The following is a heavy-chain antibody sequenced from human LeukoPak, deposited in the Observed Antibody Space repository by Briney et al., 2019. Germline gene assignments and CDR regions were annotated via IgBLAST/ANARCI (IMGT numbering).Heavy chain of an antibody. D-gene: IGHD1-26*01. CDR1: GYILTISY. Sequence: ASVKVSCKASGYILTISYIHWVRQAPGQGLERMGIINPSGGSTSYAQKFQVRVPMTRDPSTSTVYMELSRLRFKDTAVYLCARDRGLVPATFGTDSWGQGTLVTVSS. CDR2: INPSGGST. V-gene: IGHV1-46*01. J-gene: IGHJ4*02. CDR3: ARDRGLVPATFGTDS.